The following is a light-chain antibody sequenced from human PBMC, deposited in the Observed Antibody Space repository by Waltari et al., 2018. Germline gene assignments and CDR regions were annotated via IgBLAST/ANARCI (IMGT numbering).Light chain of an antibody. CDR1: QSISSY. J-gene: IGKJ4*01. CDR3: QQSYSSFS. V-gene: IGKV1-39*01. CDR2: DTS. Sequence: DIQMTQSPSSLSASVGDRVPITCRASQSISSYLSWYQRKPGKAPKLLIYDTSTLQSGVPSRFSGSGSGTDFTLTISSLQPEDFATYWCQQSYSSFSFGGGTKVEIK.